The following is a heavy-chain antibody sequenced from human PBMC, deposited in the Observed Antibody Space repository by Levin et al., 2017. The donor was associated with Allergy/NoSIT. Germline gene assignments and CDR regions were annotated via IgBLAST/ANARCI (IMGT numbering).Heavy chain of an antibody. Sequence: SFSSSFFPFLSSSLLWIRQAPGKGLEWVSYISSSGSTIYYADSVKGRFTISSDNAKNSLYLQMNSLRAEDTAVYYCARDPVGEMANDYWGQGTLVTVSS. CDR2: ISSSGSTI. CDR3: ARDPVGEMANDY. V-gene: IGHV3-11*01. D-gene: IGHD5-24*01. J-gene: IGHJ4*02. CDR1: FFPFLSSS.